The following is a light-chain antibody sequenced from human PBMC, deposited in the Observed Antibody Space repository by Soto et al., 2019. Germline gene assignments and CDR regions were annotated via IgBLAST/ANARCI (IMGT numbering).Light chain of an antibody. J-gene: IGKJ2*01. CDR1: QSLSSW. CDR3: QQYNSYPYT. Sequence: DIQMTQSPSTLSASVGDRVTITCRASQSLSSWLAWYQQKPGKAPKLLIYKASSLQSGVPSRFSGSGSGTEFTLTISSLQPDDFATYYCQQYNSYPYTFGPGTRLEIK. CDR2: KAS. V-gene: IGKV1-5*03.